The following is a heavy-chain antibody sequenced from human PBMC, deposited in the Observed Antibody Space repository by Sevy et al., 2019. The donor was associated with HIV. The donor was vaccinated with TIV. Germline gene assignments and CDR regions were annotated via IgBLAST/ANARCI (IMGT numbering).Heavy chain of an antibody. D-gene: IGHD3-3*01. Sequence: ASVKVSCKASGYTLSSYGISWVRQAPGQGLEWMGWINTYNGNTKYAQKLQGRITMTTDTATSTAYMEVRSLRSDDTAVYYCARDKSVQEIFGVVRYNYGMDVWGQGTTVTVSS. CDR1: GYTLSSYG. CDR2: INTYNGNT. V-gene: IGHV1-18*01. J-gene: IGHJ6*02. CDR3: ARDKSVQEIFGVVRYNYGMDV.